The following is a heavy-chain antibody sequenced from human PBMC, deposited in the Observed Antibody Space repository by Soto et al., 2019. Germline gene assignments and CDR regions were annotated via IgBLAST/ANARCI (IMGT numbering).Heavy chain of an antibody. Sequence: SETLSLACTVSGGSISSSSYYWGWIRQPPGKGLEWIGSIFYSGSTYYNPSLKSRVTISVDTSKNQFSLRLTSVTAADTAVYYCERLAGYCSTNGCXGDYAMDAWGQGTTVS. CDR1: GGSISSSSYY. CDR3: ERLAGYCSTNGCXGDYAMDA. J-gene: IGHJ6*02. CDR2: IFYSGST. D-gene: IGHD2-2*01. V-gene: IGHV4-39*01.